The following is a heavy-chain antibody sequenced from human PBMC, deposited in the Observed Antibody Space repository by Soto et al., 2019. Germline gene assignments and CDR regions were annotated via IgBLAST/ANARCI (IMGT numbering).Heavy chain of an antibody. D-gene: IGHD2-15*01. J-gene: IGHJ4*02. CDR2: IKSKGSGETV. V-gene: IGHV3-15*07. CDR3: TTNTWLGYCGGDSCYGLDY. CDR1: GFGFVGAW. Sequence: EVVLVESGGDLVKPGGSLRLSCAASGFGFVGAWMNWVRQAPSKGLEWFGRIKSKGSGETVDYAAPVRGRFTISRDDSKHTMYLKMNSLKTDDTAVYYCTTNTWLGYCGGDSCYGLDYWGQGTLVTVCS.